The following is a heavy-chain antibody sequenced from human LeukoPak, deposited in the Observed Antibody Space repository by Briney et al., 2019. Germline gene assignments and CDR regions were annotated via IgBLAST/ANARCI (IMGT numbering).Heavy chain of an antibody. D-gene: IGHD3-10*01. CDR3: ARDVTIGRETAKINWFDP. Sequence: PGGSLRLSCAASGFTFSDYYMSWIRQAPGKGLEWVSYISSSGSTIYYADSVKGRFTISRDNAKNSLYLQMNSLRAEDTAVYYCARDVTIGRETAKINWFDPWGQGTLVTVSS. CDR1: GFTFSDYY. CDR2: ISSSGSTI. V-gene: IGHV3-11*01. J-gene: IGHJ5*02.